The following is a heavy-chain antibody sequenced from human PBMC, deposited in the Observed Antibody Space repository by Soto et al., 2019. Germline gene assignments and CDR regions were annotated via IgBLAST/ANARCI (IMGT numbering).Heavy chain of an antibody. CDR1: GGTFSSYA. V-gene: IGHV1-69*06. CDR3: ARDWRDGYNYGWYFDL. Sequence: QVQLVQSGAEVKKPGSSVKVSCKASGGTFSSYAISWVRQAPGQGLEWMGGIIPIFGTANYAQKFQGRVTITADKSTSTAYMELRSLRSEDTAVYYCARDWRDGYNYGWYFDLWGRGTLVTVSS. J-gene: IGHJ2*01. CDR2: IIPIFGTA. D-gene: IGHD5-12*01.